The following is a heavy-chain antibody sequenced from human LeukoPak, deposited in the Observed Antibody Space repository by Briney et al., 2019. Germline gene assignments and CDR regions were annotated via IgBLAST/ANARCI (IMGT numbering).Heavy chain of an antibody. CDR3: ARDYGSAPGWFDP. Sequence: GGSLRLSCAASGFTFSSYWMHWVRQAPGKGLVWVSRINSDGSTTSYADSVKGRFTISRDNAKNSLYLQMNCLRAEDTAVYYCARDYGSAPGWFDPWGQGTLVTVSS. CDR2: INSDGSTT. V-gene: IGHV3-74*01. CDR1: GFTFSSYW. D-gene: IGHD3-10*01. J-gene: IGHJ5*02.